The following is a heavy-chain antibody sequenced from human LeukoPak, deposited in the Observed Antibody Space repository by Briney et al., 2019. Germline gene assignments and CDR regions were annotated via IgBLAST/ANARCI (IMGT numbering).Heavy chain of an antibody. CDR3: VRDRELAY. Sequence: PSETLSLTCTVSGGSISSGDYYWSWIRQPPGKGLEWIGYIYQSGSTDYNPSLKGRVTISVDTSRNQFSLNLYSVTAADTAVYYCVRDRELAYWGQGVLVTVSS. V-gene: IGHV4-61*08. J-gene: IGHJ4*02. CDR2: IYQSGST. D-gene: IGHD1-1*01. CDR1: GGSISSGDYY.